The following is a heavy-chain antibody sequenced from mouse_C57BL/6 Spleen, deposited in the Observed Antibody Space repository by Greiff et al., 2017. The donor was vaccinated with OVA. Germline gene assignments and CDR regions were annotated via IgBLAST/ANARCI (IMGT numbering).Heavy chain of an antibody. D-gene: IGHD1-1*01. V-gene: IGHV1-74*01. J-gene: IGHJ1*03. CDR3: ALNYYGSSYPYWYFDV. Sequence: QVQLQQPGAELVKPGASVKVSCKASGYTFTSYWMHWVKQRPGQGLEWIGRIHPSDSDTNYNQKFKGKATLTVDKSSSTAYMQLSSLTSEDSAVYYCALNYYGSSYPYWYFDVWGTGTTVTVSS. CDR2: IHPSDSDT. CDR1: GYTFTSYW.